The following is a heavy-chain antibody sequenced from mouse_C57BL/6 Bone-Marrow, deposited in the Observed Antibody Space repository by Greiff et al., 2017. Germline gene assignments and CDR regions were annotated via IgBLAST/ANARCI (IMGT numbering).Heavy chain of an antibody. D-gene: IGHD3-3*01. CDR2: ISDGGSYT. V-gene: IGHV5-4*01. CDR1: GFTFSSYA. J-gene: IGHJ4*01. Sequence: DVMLVESGGGLVKPGGSLKLSCAASGFTFSSYAMSWVRQTPEKRLEWVATISDGGSYTYYPDNVKGRFTISRDNAKNNLYLQMRQLKSEDTAMYYCAREAGEAMDYWGQGTSVTVTA. CDR3: AREAGEAMDY.